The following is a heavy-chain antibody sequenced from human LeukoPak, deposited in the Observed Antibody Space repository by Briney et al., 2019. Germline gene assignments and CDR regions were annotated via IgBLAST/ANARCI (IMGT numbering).Heavy chain of an antibody. J-gene: IGHJ4*02. CDR2: ISAHNGNT. V-gene: IGHV1-18*01. D-gene: IGHD3-10*01. CDR1: GFTFSNYW. CDR3: ARDSSSDSGIYLGSY. Sequence: PGGSLRLSCAASGFTFSNYWMSWVRQAPGQGLEWMGWISAHNGNTNYEQKFQGRVTMTTDTSTSTAYMELRSLRSDDTAVYYCARDSSSDSGIYLGSYWGQGTLVTVSS.